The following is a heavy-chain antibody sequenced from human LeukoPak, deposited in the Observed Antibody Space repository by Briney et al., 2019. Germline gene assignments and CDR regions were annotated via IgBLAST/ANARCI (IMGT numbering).Heavy chain of an antibody. CDR1: GFTFSSYG. D-gene: IGHD2-15*01. CDR3: ARVRGIVVPDDY. J-gene: IGHJ4*02. CDR2: ISSSSSYI. V-gene: IGHV3-21*01. Sequence: KPGRSLRLSCAASGFTFSSYGMHWVRQAPGKGLEWVSSISSSSSYIYYADSVKGRFTISRDNAKNSLYLQMNSLRAEDTAVYYCARVRGIVVPDDYWGQGTLVTVSS.